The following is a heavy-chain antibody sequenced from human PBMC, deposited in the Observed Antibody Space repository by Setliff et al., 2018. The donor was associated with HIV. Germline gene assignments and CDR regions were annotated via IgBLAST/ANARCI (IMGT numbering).Heavy chain of an antibody. CDR3: ARTKADGYNGVFDS. CDR1: GGSISNNNYY. D-gene: IGHD5-12*01. Sequence: SETLSLTCTVSGGSISNNNYYWGWIRQPPGKGLEWIGSIYYSGSTFHNPSLKSRVTMSVGTSKNQFSLRLSSVTAADTAVYYCARTKADGYNGVFDSWGQGTLVTVSS. J-gene: IGHJ4*02. CDR2: IYYSGST. V-gene: IGHV4-39*01.